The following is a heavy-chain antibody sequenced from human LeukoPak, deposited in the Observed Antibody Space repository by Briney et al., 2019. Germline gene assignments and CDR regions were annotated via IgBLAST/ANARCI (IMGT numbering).Heavy chain of an antibody. V-gene: IGHV3-23*01. CDR1: GFTFSSYA. J-gene: IGHJ4*02. D-gene: IGHD6-13*01. CDR2: ISGSGANT. CDR3: ARDRGTAAAGKYYFDY. Sequence: PGGSLRLSCAASGFTFSSYAINWVRQAPGKGLEWVSTISGSGANTYYADSVKGRFTISRDNSKNTLYLQMNSLRAEDTAVYYCARDRGTAAAGKYYFDYWGQGTLVTVSS.